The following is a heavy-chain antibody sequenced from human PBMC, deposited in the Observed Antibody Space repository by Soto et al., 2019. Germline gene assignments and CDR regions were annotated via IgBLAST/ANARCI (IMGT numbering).Heavy chain of an antibody. Sequence: EVQLVESGGGLVQPGGSLRLSCAASGFTFSDHYMDWVRQAPGKGLEWVGRTRNKANSYTTEYAASVKGRFTISRDDSKNSLYLQMNSLKTEDTAVYYCARGPKKGSRGAFDIWGQGTMVTVSS. V-gene: IGHV3-72*01. J-gene: IGHJ3*02. D-gene: IGHD3-10*01. CDR1: GFTFSDHY. CDR3: ARGPKKGSRGAFDI. CDR2: TRNKANSYTT.